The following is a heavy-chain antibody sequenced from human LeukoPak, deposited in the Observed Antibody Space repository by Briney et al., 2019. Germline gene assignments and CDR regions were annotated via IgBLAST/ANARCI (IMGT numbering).Heavy chain of an antibody. CDR1: GFTVSNNY. V-gene: IGHV3-53*01. J-gene: IGHJ4*02. CDR3: ARVSSGWSDY. CDR2: IHSGGTT. D-gene: IGHD6-19*01. Sequence: GGSLRLSCAASGFTVSNNYMSWVRQAPGKGLEWVSVIHSGGTTNYADSVQGRFTISRDNSKTTVYLHMNSLRAEDTAVYYCARVSSGWSDYWGQGTLVTVSS.